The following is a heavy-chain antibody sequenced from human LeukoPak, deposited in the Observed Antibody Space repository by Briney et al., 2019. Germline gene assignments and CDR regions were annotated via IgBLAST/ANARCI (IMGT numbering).Heavy chain of an antibody. J-gene: IGHJ4*02. CDR3: ARDPDHRTGSGSYPPAPSRD. V-gene: IGHV1-2*02. CDR2: INPNSGGT. Sequence: ASVKVSCKASGYTFTGYYMHWVRQAPGQGLEWMGWINPNSGGTNYAQKFQGRVTMTRDTSISTAYMELSRLRSDDTAVYYCARDPDHRTGSGSYPPAPSRDWGQGTLVTVSS. CDR1: GYTFTGYY. D-gene: IGHD3-10*01.